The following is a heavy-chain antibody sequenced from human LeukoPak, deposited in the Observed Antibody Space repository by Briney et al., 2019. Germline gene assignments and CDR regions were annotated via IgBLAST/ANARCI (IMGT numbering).Heavy chain of an antibody. Sequence: GGSLRLSCAASGFTFSSHWMHWVRQAPGKGLVWVSRINSDGSSTSYADSVKGRFTISRDNAKNTLYLQMNSLRAEDTAVYYCARSGYCSSTSCSPFDYWGQGTLVTVSS. CDR2: INSDGSST. J-gene: IGHJ4*02. V-gene: IGHV3-74*01. D-gene: IGHD2-2*01. CDR1: GFTFSSHW. CDR3: ARSGYCSSTSCSPFDY.